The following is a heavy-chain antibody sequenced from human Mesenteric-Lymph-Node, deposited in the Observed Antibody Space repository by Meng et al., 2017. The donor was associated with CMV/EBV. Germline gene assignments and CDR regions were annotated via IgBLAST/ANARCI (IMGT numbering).Heavy chain of an antibody. V-gene: IGHV3-23*01. CDR3: AKDTTADGVNWFDY. CDR2: ISVGGGST. J-gene: IGHJ5*01. CDR1: GFTFSTYA. Sequence: ETLSLTCAASGFTFSTYAINWVRQAPGKGLEWVSVISVGGGSTYYADSVKGRFTISRDNSRDTLYLQMNSLRVEDTAVYHCAKDTTADGVNWFDYWGQGTLVTVSS. D-gene: IGHD5-24*01.